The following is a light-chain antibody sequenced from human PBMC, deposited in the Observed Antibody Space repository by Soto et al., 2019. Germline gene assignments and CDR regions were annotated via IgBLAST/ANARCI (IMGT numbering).Light chain of an antibody. V-gene: IGKV3-20*01. CDR3: QQYGRPPLFT. J-gene: IGKJ3*01. CDR2: GAS. CDR1: QSVSSSY. Sequence: EIVLTQSPGTLSLSPGERATLSCRASQSVSSSYLAWYQQKPGQAPRLLIYGASSRATGIPDRFSGSGSGTDFTLTISRLEPEDFAVYYCQQYGRPPLFTFGPGTKVDIK.